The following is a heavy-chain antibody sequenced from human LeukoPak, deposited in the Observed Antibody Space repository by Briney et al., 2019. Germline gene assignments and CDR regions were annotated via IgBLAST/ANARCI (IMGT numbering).Heavy chain of an antibody. CDR2: INSNGGST. CDR3: AKPKLAVAEGDDAFDI. V-gene: IGHV3-64D*06. J-gene: IGHJ3*02. D-gene: IGHD6-19*01. CDR1: GFTFRSFA. Sequence: GGSLRLSCSASGFTFRSFAMHWVRQAPGKGLEYVSAINSNGGSTYYADSVKGRFTISRDNSKNTLHLQMSSLRAEDTAVYYCAKPKLAVAEGDDAFDIWGQGTMVTVSS.